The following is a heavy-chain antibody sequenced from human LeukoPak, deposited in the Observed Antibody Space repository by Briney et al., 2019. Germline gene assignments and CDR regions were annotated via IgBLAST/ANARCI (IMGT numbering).Heavy chain of an antibody. Sequence: GASVKVSCKASGYTFTNYALHWVRQAPGQRLEWMGWINAGDGNIKYSQDFQGRVTITRDTSASTAYMDLSSLRSEDVAVYYCARALPVAGTPHWGQGTLVTVSS. D-gene: IGHD6-19*01. CDR2: INAGDGNI. V-gene: IGHV1-3*03. J-gene: IGHJ4*02. CDR3: ARALPVAGTPH. CDR1: GYTFTNYA.